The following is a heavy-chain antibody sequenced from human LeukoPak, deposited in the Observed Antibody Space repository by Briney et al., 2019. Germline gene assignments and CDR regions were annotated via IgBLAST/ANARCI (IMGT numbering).Heavy chain of an antibody. V-gene: IGHV4-39*01. J-gene: IGHJ4*02. CDR1: GGSISSSSYY. D-gene: IGHD3-22*01. CDR2: IYYSGST. CDR3: ARLSYYYDSSGYYYAGFDY. Sequence: SETLSLTCTVSGGSISSSSYYWGWIRQPPGKGLEWIGSIYYSGSTYYNPSLKSRVTISVDTSKNQFSLKLSSVTAADTAVYYCARLSYYYDSSGYYYAGFDYWGQGTLVTVSS.